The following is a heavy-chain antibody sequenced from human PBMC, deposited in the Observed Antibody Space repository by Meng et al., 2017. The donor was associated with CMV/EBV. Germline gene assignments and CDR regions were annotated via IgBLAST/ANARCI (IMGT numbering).Heavy chain of an antibody. CDR2: IIPILGIA. CDR3: ARSSGYDRYGMDV. V-gene: IGHV1-69*02. D-gene: IGHD5-12*01. CDR1: GGTFSSYT. Sequence: SVKVSCKASGGTFSSYTISWVRQAPGQGLEWMGRIIPILGIANYAQKFQGRVTITADKSTSTAYMELSSLRSEDTAAYYCARSSGYDRYGMDVWGQGTTVTVSS. J-gene: IGHJ6*02.